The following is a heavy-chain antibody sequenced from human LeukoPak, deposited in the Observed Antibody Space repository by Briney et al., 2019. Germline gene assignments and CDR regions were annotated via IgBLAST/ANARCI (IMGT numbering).Heavy chain of an antibody. CDR1: GGSISTYY. D-gene: IGHD6-19*01. CDR3: ARNGGGWSFDY. Sequence: SETLSLTFTVSGGSISTYYWSWIRQSPGKGLEWIGYMSYSGNSNYSPSLESRVTVSVDTSKSQFSLKLTSVTAADTAVYYCARNGGGWSFDYWGQGTLVTVSS. V-gene: IGHV4-59*08. J-gene: IGHJ4*02. CDR2: MSYSGNS.